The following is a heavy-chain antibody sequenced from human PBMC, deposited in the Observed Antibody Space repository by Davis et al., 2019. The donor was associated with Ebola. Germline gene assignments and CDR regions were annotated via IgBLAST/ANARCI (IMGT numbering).Heavy chain of an antibody. CDR1: GGSIIGTDW. D-gene: IGHD2-8*01. J-gene: IGHJ4*02. CDR2: IHHSAAT. V-gene: IGHV4-4*02. CDR3: VRNGFYSLEY. Sequence: PSETLSLTCAVSGGSIIGTDWWRWVRQPPGKGLEWIGVIHHSAATNCNPSLKSRVSISVDKSNNQFSLMLTSVTAADTAVYYCVRNGFYSLEYWGQGTLVTVSS.